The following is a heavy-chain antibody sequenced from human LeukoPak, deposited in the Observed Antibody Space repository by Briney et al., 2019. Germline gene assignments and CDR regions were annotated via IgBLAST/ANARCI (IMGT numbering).Heavy chain of an antibody. CDR1: TFTFSDYY. Sequence: PGGSLRLSCITSTFTFSDYYMTWIRQAPGKGLEWVSDISRAGSDKYYADSVKGRFTISRDNAKNSLYLQMNSLRAEDTAVYYCARDPGGWGAAGLAYMDVWGKGTTVTVSS. J-gene: IGHJ6*03. CDR2: ISRAGSDK. D-gene: IGHD6-13*01. V-gene: IGHV3-11*04. CDR3: ARDPGGWGAAGLAYMDV.